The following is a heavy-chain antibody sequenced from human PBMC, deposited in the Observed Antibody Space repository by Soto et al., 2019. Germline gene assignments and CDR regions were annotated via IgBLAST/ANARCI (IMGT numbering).Heavy chain of an antibody. V-gene: IGHV2-5*02. CDR3: IQSRCGGDCLQSYASYYYYGMDV. J-gene: IGHJ6*02. CDR2: IYWDDDK. CDR1: AFSLSTGGVG. D-gene: IGHD2-21*02. Sequence: QITLKESGPTLVKPTQTLTLTCTFSAFSLSTGGVGVGWIRQPPGKALEWLALIYWDDDKRYSPCLRSRLTITKDTSKNQVVLTMHNKDPVDTATYYCIQSRCGGDCLQSYASYYYYGMDVWGQGTTVTVSS.